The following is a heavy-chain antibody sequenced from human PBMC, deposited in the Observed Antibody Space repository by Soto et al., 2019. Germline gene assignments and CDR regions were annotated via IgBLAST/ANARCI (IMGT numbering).Heavy chain of an antibody. Sequence: QVHLVQSGAEVKKPGASVKVSCKGSGYTFTSYGITWVRQAPGQGLEWMGWISAHNGNTDYAQKLQGRVTVTRDTSPSTAYMELRSLRSDDTAVYYCARGRDGDYWGQGALVTVSS. D-gene: IGHD6-6*01. CDR2: ISAHNGNT. CDR1: GYTFTSYG. V-gene: IGHV1-18*01. J-gene: IGHJ4*02. CDR3: ARGRDGDY.